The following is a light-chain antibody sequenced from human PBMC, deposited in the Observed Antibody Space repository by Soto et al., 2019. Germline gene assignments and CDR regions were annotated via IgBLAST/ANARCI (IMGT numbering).Light chain of an antibody. J-gene: IGKJ1*01. CDR3: QQRSNWPPWT. Sequence: EIVLTQSPATLSLSPGERATLSCRASQSVDNYLNWYQQKRGQPPRLLIYDASNRATGIPARFSGSGSGTVFTLTISSLEAEDFAVYYCQQRSNWPPWTFGQGTEVEIK. CDR2: DAS. CDR1: QSVDNY. V-gene: IGKV3-11*01.